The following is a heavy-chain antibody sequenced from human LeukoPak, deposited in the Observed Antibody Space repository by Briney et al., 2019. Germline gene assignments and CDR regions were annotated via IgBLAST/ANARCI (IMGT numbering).Heavy chain of an antibody. CDR1: GFTFSSYE. CDR3: AKFAKARIAAAGTGAFDI. Sequence: SLXXSCAASGFTFSSYEMNWVRQAPGKGLEWVSYISSSGSTIYYADSVKGRFTISRDNAKNSLYLQMNSLRAEDTAVYYCAKFAKARIAAAGTGAFDIWGQGTMVTVSS. CDR2: ISSSGSTI. D-gene: IGHD6-13*01. J-gene: IGHJ3*02. V-gene: IGHV3-48*03.